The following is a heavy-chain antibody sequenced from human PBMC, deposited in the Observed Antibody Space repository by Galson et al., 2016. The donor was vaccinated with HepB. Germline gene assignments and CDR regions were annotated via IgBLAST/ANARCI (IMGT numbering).Heavy chain of an antibody. CDR1: GASISSGGYS. D-gene: IGHD2-2*01. J-gene: IGHJ5*02. Sequence: TLSLTCAVSGASISSGGYSWSWIRQPPGKGLEWIGYMYHTGNTYYNPSLKSRVTISGDQSNNQFSLKLSSVTAADTAVYYCARVVQIGGKFDPWGQGILVTVSS. V-gene: IGHV4-30-2*01. CDR2: MYHTGNT. CDR3: ARVVQIGGKFDP.